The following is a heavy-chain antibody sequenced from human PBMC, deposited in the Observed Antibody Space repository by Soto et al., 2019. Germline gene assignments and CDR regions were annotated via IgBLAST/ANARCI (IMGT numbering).Heavy chain of an antibody. Sequence: QLQLQESGPGLVKPSETLSLTCTVSGGSISSGFYYWGWIRQPPGKGLEYIGSQYYAGSTYYNPSPKSRVTILVDTSKNQFSLRLSSVTAADTAVYFCARGDDFAGNDYFDYWGQGTLVTVSS. CDR2: QYYAGST. CDR1: GGSISSGFYY. V-gene: IGHV4-39*01. CDR3: ARGDDFAGNDYFDY. J-gene: IGHJ4*02. D-gene: IGHD3-16*01.